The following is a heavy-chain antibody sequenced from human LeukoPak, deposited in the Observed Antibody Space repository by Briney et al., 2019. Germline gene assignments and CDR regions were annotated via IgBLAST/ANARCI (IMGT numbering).Heavy chain of an antibody. Sequence: PGGSLRLSCAASGFTFSSYWMSWVRQAPGKGLEWVANIRHDGSEKYYVDSVKGRFTISRDNAKNSLYLQMNSLRAEDTAVYYCARDGSGEWPIGYWGQGTLVTVSS. CDR1: GFTFSSYW. J-gene: IGHJ4*02. D-gene: IGHD3-10*01. V-gene: IGHV3-7*01. CDR3: ARDGSGEWPIGY. CDR2: IRHDGSEK.